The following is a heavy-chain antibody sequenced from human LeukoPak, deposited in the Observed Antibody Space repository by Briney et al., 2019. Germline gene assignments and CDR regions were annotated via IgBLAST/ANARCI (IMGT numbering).Heavy chain of an antibody. Sequence: ASVKVPCKASVYTFTIYGISWVRQAPGQGLEWMAWISDYNGVRDTYYAQKVQGRVTLTTDASTTTAYMELRSLRSDDPAIYYCARGRGYSGYALDYWGQGTQVTVSS. J-gene: IGHJ4*02. CDR1: VYTFTIYG. CDR2: ISDYNGVRDT. CDR3: ARGRGYSGYALDY. V-gene: IGHV1-18*01. D-gene: IGHD5-12*01.